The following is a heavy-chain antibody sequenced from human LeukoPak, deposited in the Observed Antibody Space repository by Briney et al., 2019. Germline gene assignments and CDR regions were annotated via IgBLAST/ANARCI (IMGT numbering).Heavy chain of an antibody. J-gene: IGHJ4*02. D-gene: IGHD6-6*01. V-gene: IGHV4-34*01. CDR3: ARVLHTTSSIDY. CDR2: INHRGST. Sequence: PSETLSLTCAVYGGSFTDYYWSWIRQPPGKGLEWIGEINHRGSTNYNSSLKSRVTISVDRSKNQFSLKLNSVTAADTAVYFCARVLHTTSSIDYWGQGAPVTVSS. CDR1: GGSFTDYY.